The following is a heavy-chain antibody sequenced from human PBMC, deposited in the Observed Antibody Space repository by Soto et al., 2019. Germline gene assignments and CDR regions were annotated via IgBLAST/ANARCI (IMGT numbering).Heavy chain of an antibody. J-gene: IGHJ4*02. Sequence: ETLSLTCTVSGGSISSYYWSWIRQPPGKGLEWIGYIYYSGSTNYNPSLKSRVTISVDTSKNQFSLKLSSVTAADTAVYYCARTAIMTTVTVDYWGQGTLVTVSS. CDR3: ARTAIMTTVTVDY. V-gene: IGHV4-59*01. CDR1: GGSISSYY. D-gene: IGHD4-17*01. CDR2: IYYSGST.